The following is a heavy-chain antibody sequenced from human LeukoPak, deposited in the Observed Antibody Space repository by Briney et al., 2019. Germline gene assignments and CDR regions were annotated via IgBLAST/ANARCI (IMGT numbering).Heavy chain of an antibody. CDR1: GGSISSSTYY. D-gene: IGHD4/OR15-4a*01. V-gene: IGHV4-39*07. Sequence: SETLSLTCTVSGGSISSSTYYWGWIRQPPGKGLEWIGNVYYSGNTYYNPSLKSRVTISVDTSKNQFSLKLSSVTAADTAVYYCARESNFGAPGYYYYYMDVWGKGTTVTVSS. CDR3: ARESNFGAPGYYYYYMDV. CDR2: VYYSGNT. J-gene: IGHJ6*03.